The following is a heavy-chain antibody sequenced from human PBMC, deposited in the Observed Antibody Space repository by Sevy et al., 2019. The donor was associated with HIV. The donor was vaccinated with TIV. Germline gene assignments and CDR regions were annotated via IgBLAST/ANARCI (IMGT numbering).Heavy chain of an antibody. CDR1: GFTFSSYA. V-gene: IGHV3-23*01. CDR3: ARDWSYYDSSGYYPMYFDY. D-gene: IGHD3-22*01. J-gene: IGHJ4*02. Sequence: GGCLRLSCAASGFTFSSYAMSWVRQAPGKGLEWVSAISGSGGSTYYADSVKGRFTISRDNAKNSLYLQMNSLRAEDTAVYYCARDWSYYDSSGYYPMYFDYWGQGTLVTVSS. CDR2: ISGSGGST.